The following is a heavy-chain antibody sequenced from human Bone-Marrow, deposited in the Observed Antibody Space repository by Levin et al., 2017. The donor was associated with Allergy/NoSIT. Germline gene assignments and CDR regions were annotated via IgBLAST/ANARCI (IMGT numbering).Heavy chain of an antibody. Sequence: GESLKISCAVSGFAVSINDMNWVRQAPGKGLEWVSVIYGGGPTYYADSVKGRFTISRDNSKNTLYLQMNSLRVEDTAVYYCARNLAPRGNFDYWGQGTLVTVSS. CDR3: ARNLAPRGNFDY. D-gene: IGHD3-10*01. CDR1: GFAVSIND. CDR2: IYGGGPT. V-gene: IGHV3-53*01. J-gene: IGHJ4*02.